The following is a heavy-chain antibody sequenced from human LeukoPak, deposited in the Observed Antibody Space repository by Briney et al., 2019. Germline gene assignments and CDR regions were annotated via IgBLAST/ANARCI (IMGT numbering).Heavy chain of an antibody. V-gene: IGHV4-59*01. D-gene: IGHD4-17*01. CDR1: DGSISSYY. J-gene: IGHJ6*02. Sequence: PSETLSLTCTVSDGSISSYYWSWIRQPPGKGLEWIGHIYDSGSTNYNPSLKSRVTISVDTSKNQFSLKLSSVTAADTAMYYCARVPTTVTTLSNYYYYYGMDVWGQGTTVTVSS. CDR2: IYDSGST. CDR3: ARVPTTVTTLSNYYYYYGMDV.